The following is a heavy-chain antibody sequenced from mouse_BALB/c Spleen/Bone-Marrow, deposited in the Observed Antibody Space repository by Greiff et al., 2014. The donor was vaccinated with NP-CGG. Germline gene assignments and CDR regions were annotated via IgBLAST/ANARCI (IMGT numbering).Heavy chain of an antibody. Sequence: VQLQQSGAELVKPGASVKLSCKASGYTFTTYWMQWVKQRPGQGLEWIGEINPSNGRTNYNEKFKRKATLTVDKSSSTAYMQLSSLTSEDSAVYYCARGDGKYAFAYGGQGTLVTGSA. J-gene: IGHJ3*01. V-gene: IGHV1S81*02. D-gene: IGHD2-1*01. CDR1: GYTFTTYW. CDR3: ARGDGKYAFAY. CDR2: INPSNGRT.